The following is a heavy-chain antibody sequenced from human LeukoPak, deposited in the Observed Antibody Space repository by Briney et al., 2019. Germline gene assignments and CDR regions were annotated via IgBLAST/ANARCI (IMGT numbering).Heavy chain of an antibody. V-gene: IGHV4-59*01. D-gene: IGHD4-17*01. J-gene: IGHJ5*02. CDR3: ASYGDYEGWFDP. CDR2: IYSSGST. CDR1: GGSISGYY. Sequence: PSETLSLTCTVSGGSISGYYWNWIRQPPGKGLEWIGYIYSSGSTNYNPSLKSRVTISLDTSKNQFSLSLSSVTAADTAVYYCASYGDYEGWFDPWGQGILVTVSS.